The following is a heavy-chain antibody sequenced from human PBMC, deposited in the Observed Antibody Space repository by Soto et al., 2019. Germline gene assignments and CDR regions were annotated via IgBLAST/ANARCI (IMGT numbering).Heavy chain of an antibody. CDR2: INSDGSST. J-gene: IGHJ6*02. D-gene: IGHD3-3*01. CDR3: ARDQYYDFWSGYYINAGFYYYGMDV. CDR1: GFTFSSYW. Sequence: LRLSCAASGFTFSSYWMHWVRQAPGKGLVWVSRINSDGSSTSYADSVKGRFTISRDNAKNTLYLQMNSLRAEDTAVYYRARDQYYDFWSGYYINAGFYYYGMDVWGQGTTVTVSS. V-gene: IGHV3-74*01.